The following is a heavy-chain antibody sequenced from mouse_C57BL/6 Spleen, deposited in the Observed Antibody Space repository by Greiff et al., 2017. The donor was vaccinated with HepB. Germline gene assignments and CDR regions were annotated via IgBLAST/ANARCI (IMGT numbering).Heavy chain of an antibody. J-gene: IGHJ1*03. CDR1: GYTFTSYW. CDR2: IDPSDSET. Sequence: QVQLKESGAELVRPGSSVKLSCKASGYTFTSYWMHWVKQRPIQGLEWIGNIDPSDSETHYNQKFKDKATLTVDKSSSTAYMQLSSLTSEDSAVYYCARGIYYGYDDWYFDVWGTGTTVTVSS. CDR3: ARGIYYGYDDWYFDV. V-gene: IGHV1-52*01. D-gene: IGHD2-2*01.